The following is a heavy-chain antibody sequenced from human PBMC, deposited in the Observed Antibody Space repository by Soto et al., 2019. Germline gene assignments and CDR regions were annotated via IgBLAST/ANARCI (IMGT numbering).Heavy chain of an antibody. D-gene: IGHD2-8*01. V-gene: IGHV4-39*01. J-gene: IGHJ4*02. CDR2: VYWTGST. Sequence: PSETLSLTCSVSGDSITTNGHYWGWIRQPPGKGLQWIGNVYWTGSTFSHPSLTSRVFISVGTSKNEFSLRLTSVTAADTAVYYCARSHYTYGLLIDYWGPGTLVTVSS. CDR1: GDSITTNGHY. CDR3: ARSHYTYGLLIDY.